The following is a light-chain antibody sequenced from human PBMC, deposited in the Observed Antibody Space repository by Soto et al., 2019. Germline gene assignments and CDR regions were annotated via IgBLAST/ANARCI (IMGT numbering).Light chain of an antibody. CDR1: QSVSSSY. J-gene: IGKJ4*01. Sequence: EIVLTQSPGTLSLSPGERATLSCRASQSVSSSYLAWYQQKPGQAPRLLIYGASSRATGIPDGFSGSGSGTDFILTISRLEPEDFAVYYCQQYDSSPLTFGGGTKVEIK. CDR3: QQYDSSPLT. V-gene: IGKV3-20*01. CDR2: GAS.